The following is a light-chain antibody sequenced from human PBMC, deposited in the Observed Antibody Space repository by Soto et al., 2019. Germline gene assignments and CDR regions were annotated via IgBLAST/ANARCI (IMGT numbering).Light chain of an antibody. J-gene: IGKJ2*01. CDR3: QQFGSSIPHT. V-gene: IGKV3-20*01. CDR1: QVIGSRY. Sequence: EIVMTQSPGTLSLSPGERATISCRASQVIGSRYLAWYHQKSGQAPRLLIYGASSRATGIPDRFSGSGSGTDFTLTISRPEPEDFGVYYCQQFGSSIPHTFGQGTQLEIK. CDR2: GAS.